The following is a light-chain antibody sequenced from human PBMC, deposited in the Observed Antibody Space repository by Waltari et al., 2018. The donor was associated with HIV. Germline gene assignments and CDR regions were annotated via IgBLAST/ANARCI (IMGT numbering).Light chain of an antibody. J-gene: IGKJ1*01. CDR2: AAS. CDR1: PGVSTW. V-gene: IGKV1-12*01. CDR3: QQTNSFSRT. Sequence: IQMTQSPSSVSASIGDRVTITCRASPGVSTWLAWYQQKPGKAPKLLIYAASTLQSGVPSRFSGSGSGTDFTLTITSLQPEDFATYYCQQTNSFSRTFGQGTRVDIK.